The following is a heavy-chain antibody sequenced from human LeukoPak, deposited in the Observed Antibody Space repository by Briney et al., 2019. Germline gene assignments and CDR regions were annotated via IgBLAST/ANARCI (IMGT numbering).Heavy chain of an antibody. CDR2: IIPILGIA. J-gene: IGHJ6*02. V-gene: IGHV1-69*04. CDR1: GGTFSSYA. CDR3: ARDAVYSSSWYESLKYYYYGMDV. Sequence: ASVKVSCKASGGTFSSYAISWVRQAPGQGLEWMGRIIPILGIANYAQKFQGRVTITADKSTSTAYMELSSLRSDDTAVYYCARDAVYSSSWYESLKYYYYGMDVWGQGTTVTVSS. D-gene: IGHD6-13*01.